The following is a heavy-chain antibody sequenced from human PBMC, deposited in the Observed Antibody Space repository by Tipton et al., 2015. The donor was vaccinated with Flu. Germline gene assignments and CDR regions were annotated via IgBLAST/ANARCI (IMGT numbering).Heavy chain of an antibody. Sequence: QLVQSGAEVKKPGEYLKLSCKGSGYSFTSYWIGWVRQMPGKGLEWMGNIYPGDSDTRYSPSFQGQVTISADKSISTAYLQWSSFKASDTAMYYCARSGIASAGTQDDAYDILGQGTMFTVSS. CDR2: IYPGDSDT. J-gene: IGHJ3*02. V-gene: IGHV5-51*01. D-gene: IGHD6-13*01. CDR1: GYSFTSYW. CDR3: ARSGIASAGTQDDAYDI.